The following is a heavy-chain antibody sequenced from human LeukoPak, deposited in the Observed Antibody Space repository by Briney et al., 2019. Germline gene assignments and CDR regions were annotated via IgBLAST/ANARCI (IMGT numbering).Heavy chain of an antibody. Sequence: SETLSLTCTVSGYSISSGYYWGWIRQPPGKGLEWIGSIYHSGSTYYSPSLKSRVTISVDTSKNQFSLKLSSVTAADTAVYYCARDPGDGGAAVLPDYWGQGTLVTVSS. D-gene: IGHD6-13*01. CDR3: ARDPGDGGAAVLPDY. CDR1: GYSISSGYY. CDR2: IYHSGST. J-gene: IGHJ4*02. V-gene: IGHV4-38-2*02.